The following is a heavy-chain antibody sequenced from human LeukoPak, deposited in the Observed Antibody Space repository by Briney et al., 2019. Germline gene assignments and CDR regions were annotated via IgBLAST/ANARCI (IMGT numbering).Heavy chain of an antibody. Sequence: GGSLRLSCAASGFTFSSYGMSWVRQAPGKGLEWVSAISGSGGSTYYADSVKGRFTISRDNSKNTLYLQMNSLRAEDTAVYYCAKGSTYYYGSGSPMDYWGQGTLVTVSS. D-gene: IGHD3-10*01. CDR1: GFTFSSYG. J-gene: IGHJ4*02. V-gene: IGHV3-23*01. CDR2: ISGSGGST. CDR3: AKGSTYYYGSGSPMDY.